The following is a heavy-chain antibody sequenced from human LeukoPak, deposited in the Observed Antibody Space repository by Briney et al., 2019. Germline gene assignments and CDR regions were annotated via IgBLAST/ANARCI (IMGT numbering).Heavy chain of an antibody. Sequence: GGSLRLSCAASGFTVSSNYMSWVRQAPGKGLEWVSVIYSGGTTNYADSVKGRFTISRDNSKNTLFLQMNSLRAEDTAVYYCARGGYSSSWYHFDYWGQGTLVTVSS. D-gene: IGHD6-13*01. CDR3: ARGGYSSSWYHFDY. CDR1: GFTVSSNY. CDR2: IYSGGTT. J-gene: IGHJ4*02. V-gene: IGHV3-53*01.